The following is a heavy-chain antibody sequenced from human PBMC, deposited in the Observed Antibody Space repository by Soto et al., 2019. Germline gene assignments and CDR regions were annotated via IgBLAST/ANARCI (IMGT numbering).Heavy chain of an antibody. V-gene: IGHV1-2*02. CDR1: GYTFTGYD. Sequence: ASVEVSCKASGYTFTGYDMHWVRQAPGQGLEWMGWINPNSGGTNYAQKFQGRVTMTRDTSISTAYMELSRLRSDDTAVYYCARDRADSSSWYGTDYWGQGTLVTVS. CDR2: INPNSGGT. D-gene: IGHD6-13*01. CDR3: ARDRADSSSWYGTDY. J-gene: IGHJ4*02.